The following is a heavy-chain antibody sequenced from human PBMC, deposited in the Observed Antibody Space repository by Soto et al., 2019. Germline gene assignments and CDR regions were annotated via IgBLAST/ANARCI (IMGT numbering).Heavy chain of an antibody. CDR3: ARGSGIVALPGELEDVNYDY. CDR2: INESGST. V-gene: IGHV4-34*01. Sequence: QVQLQQWGAGLVKPSETLSLSCAVYGQSFSGHSWAWIRQSPGKGLEWIGEINESGSTYYHPSLKSRVTISADTSKNQFSLKLSYVSAADTAVYFCARGSGIVALPGELEDVNYDYWGQGTLVNVSS. D-gene: IGHD1-1*01. CDR1: GQSFSGHS. J-gene: IGHJ4*02.